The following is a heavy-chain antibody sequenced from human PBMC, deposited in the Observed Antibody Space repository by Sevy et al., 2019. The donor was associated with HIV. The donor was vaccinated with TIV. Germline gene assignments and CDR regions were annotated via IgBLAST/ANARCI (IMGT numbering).Heavy chain of an antibody. CDR3: ARDKNHYDRSVYYDAFDI. CDR1: GFTLSSFW. D-gene: IGHD3-22*01. Sequence: GGSLRLSCAASGFTLSSFWMTWVRQAPGKALEWVANIKEDGSDKNYLDSVKGRFTISRDNAKNSLYLQMNSLRAEDTAVYYCARDKNHYDRSVYYDAFDIWGQGTMVTVSS. V-gene: IGHV3-7*03. J-gene: IGHJ3*02. CDR2: IKEDGSDK.